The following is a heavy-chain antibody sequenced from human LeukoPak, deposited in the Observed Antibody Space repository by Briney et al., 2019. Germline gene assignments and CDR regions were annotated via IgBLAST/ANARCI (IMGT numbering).Heavy chain of an antibody. Sequence: PGGSLRLSCAASGFTFSSYAMTWVRQAPGKGLVWVSRIRSDGGSSTYADSVKGRFTISRGNAKNTLYLQMNTLRAEDTAVYYCVRDLDLGGYSSFVSWGQGTLVTVSS. V-gene: IGHV3-74*01. D-gene: IGHD4-23*01. CDR3: VRDLDLGGYSSFVS. J-gene: IGHJ4*02. CDR2: IRSDGGSS. CDR1: GFTFSSYA.